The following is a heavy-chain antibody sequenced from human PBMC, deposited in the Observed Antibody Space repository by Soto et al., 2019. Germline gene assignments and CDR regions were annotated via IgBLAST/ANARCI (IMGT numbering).Heavy chain of an antibody. V-gene: IGHV3-11*01. CDR1: GFTFSDYY. CDR2: ISSSGSTI. J-gene: IGHJ4*02. D-gene: IGHD5-12*01. CDR3: ARDNYNIVATMDYFDY. Sequence: QVQLVESGGGLVKPGGSLRLSCAASGFTFSDYYMSWIRQAPGKGLEWVSYISSSGSTIYYADSVKGRFTISRDNAKNALYLQMNSLRAEDTAVYYCARDNYNIVATMDYFDYWGQGTLVTVSS.